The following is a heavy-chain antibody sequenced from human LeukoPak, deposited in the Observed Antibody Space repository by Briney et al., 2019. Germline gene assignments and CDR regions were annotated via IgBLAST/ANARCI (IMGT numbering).Heavy chain of an antibody. V-gene: IGHV1-46*03. CDR3: ARDSPLYGSGSYYNDEYFQH. CDR2: INPSDGST. J-gene: IGHJ1*01. D-gene: IGHD3-10*01. CDR1: GYTFTSYY. Sequence: ASVKVSCKASGYTFTSYYMHWVRQAPGQGLEWMGIINPSDGSTSYAQKFQGRVTMTRDTSTSTVYMELSSLRSEDTAVYYCARDSPLYGSGSYYNDEYFQHWGQGTLVTVSS.